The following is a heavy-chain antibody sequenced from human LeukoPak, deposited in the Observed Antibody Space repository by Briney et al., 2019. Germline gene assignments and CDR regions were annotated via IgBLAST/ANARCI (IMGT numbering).Heavy chain of an antibody. V-gene: IGHV3-7*05. CDR2: IRADGGVR. D-gene: IGHD6-19*01. CDR3: ARDPLYGSGA. CDR1: GFTFSSSW. J-gene: IGHJ5*02. Sequence: GGSLRVSCAASGFTFSSSWMSWVRQAPGKGLEWVANIRADGGVRNYVDSVKGRFTISRDNAKNSLYLQMSSLRAEDTAVYYCARDPLYGSGAWGQGTLVTVSS.